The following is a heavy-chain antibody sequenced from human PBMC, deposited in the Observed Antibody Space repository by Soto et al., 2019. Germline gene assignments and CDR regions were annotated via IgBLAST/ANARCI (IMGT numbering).Heavy chain of an antibody. CDR1: GGSISSGIW. V-gene: IGHV4-4*02. Sequence: QVRLQESGPGLVKPSETLSLTCVVSGGSISSGIWWSWVRQPPGKGLEWIGEILHSGSTNYNPSLKSRVTISLDKSKNQFSLQLASVTAADTAVYYCAREIPLTAVPGIADYWGPGTLVTVSS. D-gene: IGHD6-19*01. CDR2: ILHSGST. CDR3: AREIPLTAVPGIADY. J-gene: IGHJ4*02.